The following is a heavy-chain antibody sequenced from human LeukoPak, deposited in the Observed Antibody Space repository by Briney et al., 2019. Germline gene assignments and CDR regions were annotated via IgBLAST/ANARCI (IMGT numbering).Heavy chain of an antibody. CDR1: GFTFSSYS. J-gene: IGHJ3*02. D-gene: IGHD1-14*01. Sequence: GGSLRLSCAASGFTFSSYSMNWVRQAPRKGLEWVSSISSSSRYISYADSVKGRFTISRDNAKNSLYLQMNSLRAEDTAVYYCARDPGMSGDAFDIWGQGTMVTVSS. V-gene: IGHV3-21*01. CDR3: ARDPGMSGDAFDI. CDR2: ISSSSRYI.